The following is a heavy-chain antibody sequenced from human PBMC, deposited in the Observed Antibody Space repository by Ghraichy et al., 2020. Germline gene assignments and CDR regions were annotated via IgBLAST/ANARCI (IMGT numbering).Heavy chain of an antibody. J-gene: IGHJ4*02. V-gene: IGHV3-33*01. CDR2: IWYDGSNK. CDR1: GFTFSSYG. Sequence: LSLTCAASGFTFSSYGMHWVRQAPGKGLEWVAVIWYDGSNKYYADSVKGRFTISRDNSKNTLYLQMNSLRAEDTAVYYCARARGYSRFDYWGQGTLVTVSS. CDR3: ARARGYSRFDY. D-gene: IGHD5-18*01.